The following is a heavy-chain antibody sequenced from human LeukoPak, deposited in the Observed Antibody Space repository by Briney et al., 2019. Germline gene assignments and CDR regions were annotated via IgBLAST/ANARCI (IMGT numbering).Heavy chain of an antibody. CDR2: IYFSGST. Sequence: PSETLSLTCTVSGGSISSYYWNWIRQPPGKGLEWIGYIYFSGSTNYDPSLKSRVTISVDTSKNQFSLKLSSVTAADTAVYYCARGSGSLFDYWGQGTLVTVSS. D-gene: IGHD1-26*01. J-gene: IGHJ4*02. CDR3: ARGSGSLFDY. CDR1: GGSISSYY. V-gene: IGHV4-59*01.